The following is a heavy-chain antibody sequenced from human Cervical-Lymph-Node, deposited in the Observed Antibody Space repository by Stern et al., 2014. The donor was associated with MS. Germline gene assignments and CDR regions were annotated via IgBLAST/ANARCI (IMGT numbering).Heavy chain of an antibody. CDR3: ARDKREGDY. CDR1: GYTFGSYG. CDR2: IDVYSGNT. J-gene: IGHJ4*02. D-gene: IGHD1-26*01. Sequence: VQLVESGAEVKKPGASVKVSCKASGYTFGSYGFHWVRQAPGQGLQWMGWIDVYSGNTKNAQMVQGRVTLTTDTSTNTAYMELRSLKPDDTAMYYCARDKREGDYWGQGTLVTVSS. V-gene: IGHV1-18*01.